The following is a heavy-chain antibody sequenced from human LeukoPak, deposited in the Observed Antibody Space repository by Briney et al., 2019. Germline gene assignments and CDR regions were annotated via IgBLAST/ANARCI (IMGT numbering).Heavy chain of an antibody. V-gene: IGHV4-59*01. D-gene: IGHD5-18*01. CDR1: GGSISSYY. CDR3: ARDRGYSYGYLDY. Sequence: SETLSLTCTVSGGSISSYYWSWIRQPPGKGLEWIGYIYYSGTTNYNPSLKSGVTISLDTSKNQFSLKLSSVTAADTAVYYCARDRGYSYGYLDYWGQGTLVTVSS. CDR2: IYYSGTT. J-gene: IGHJ4*02.